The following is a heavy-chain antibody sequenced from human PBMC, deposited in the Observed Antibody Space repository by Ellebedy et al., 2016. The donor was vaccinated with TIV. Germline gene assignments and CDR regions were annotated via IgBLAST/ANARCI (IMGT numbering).Heavy chain of an antibody. J-gene: IGHJ4*02. D-gene: IGHD6-19*01. CDR2: IYYSGST. CDR3: ARQGHSSGWYVGEYYFDY. CDR1: GCSFSSSSYY. Sequence: MPSETLSLTCTASGCSFSSSSYYWGGIRQPPWKGLEWTGSIYYSGSTYYNPSLKSRVTISVDTSKNQFSLKLSSVTAADTAVYYCARQGHSSGWYVGEYYFDYWGQGTLVTVSS. V-gene: IGHV4-39*01.